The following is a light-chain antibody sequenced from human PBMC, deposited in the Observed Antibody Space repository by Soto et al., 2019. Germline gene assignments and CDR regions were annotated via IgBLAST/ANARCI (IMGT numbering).Light chain of an antibody. CDR3: QQSYNTPLT. CDR2: DAS. J-gene: IGKJ1*01. CDR1: QTICTY. Sequence: IEVTESPSSLAASLGDGVTMTCRASQTICTYVNWYRQKSGAAPELLIYDASTLQSGVPSRFRGGASGTDFTLTISSLQLDDFATYYCQQSYNTPLTFGQGTKVDIK. V-gene: IGKV1-39*01.